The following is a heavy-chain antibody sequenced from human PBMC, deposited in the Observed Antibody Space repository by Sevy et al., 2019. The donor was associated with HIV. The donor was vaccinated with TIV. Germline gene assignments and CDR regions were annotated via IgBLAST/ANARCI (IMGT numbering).Heavy chain of an antibody. V-gene: IGHV3-7*04. Sequence: GGSLRLSCAGSEFTFSSYWMSWVRQSPGKGLEWVANIKQDGSENYYVDSVKGRFTMSRDNAKNSLYLQMNSLRAEDTAVYYCARGYGGNAHDAFYIWGQGTMVTVSS. D-gene: IGHD2-15*01. J-gene: IGHJ3*02. CDR2: IKQDGSEN. CDR3: ARGYGGNAHDAFYI. CDR1: EFTFSSYW.